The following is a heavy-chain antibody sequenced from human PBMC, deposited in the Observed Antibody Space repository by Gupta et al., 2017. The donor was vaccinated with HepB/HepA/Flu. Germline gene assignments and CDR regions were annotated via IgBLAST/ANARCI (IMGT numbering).Heavy chain of an antibody. D-gene: IGHD2-15*01. CDR1: GYTFTTYG. CDR2: INAGNDNT. CDR3: ARDQSPGPYCSGGGCYSYGMDV. V-gene: IGHV1-3*01. Sequence: QVQLVQSGAEVKKPGASVKVSCKTSGYTFTTYGLHWVRQAPGQRLEWMGWINAGNDNTKYSQKFQGRVTITRDTSASIAYMELSSLRSEDTAVYYCARDQSPGPYCSGGGCYSYGMDVWGQGTTVTVSS. J-gene: IGHJ6*02.